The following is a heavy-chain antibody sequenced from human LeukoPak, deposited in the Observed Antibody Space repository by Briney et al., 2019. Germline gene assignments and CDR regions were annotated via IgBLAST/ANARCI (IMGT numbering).Heavy chain of an antibody. V-gene: IGHV3-66*04. J-gene: IGHJ4*02. CDR3: ARQLFISTSFYYIFDF. CDR2: IHSDGST. Sequence: GGSLRLPCAASGFTVSSNYISWVRQAPGKGLEWVSVIHSDGSTYYADSVKDRFSISRDNSGNTLYLQINSLRAEDTAVYYCARQLFISTSFYYIFDFWGQGTLVTVSS. CDR1: GFTVSSNY. D-gene: IGHD2/OR15-2a*01.